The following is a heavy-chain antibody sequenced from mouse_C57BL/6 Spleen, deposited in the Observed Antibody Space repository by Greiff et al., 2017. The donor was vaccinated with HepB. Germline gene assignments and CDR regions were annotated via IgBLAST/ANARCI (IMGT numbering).Heavy chain of an antibody. CDR2: IDPSDSET. J-gene: IGHJ2*01. CDR1: GYTFTSYW. V-gene: IGHV1-52*01. CDR3: ARAGNYGSSEDY. D-gene: IGHD1-1*01. Sequence: QVQLQQPGAELVRPGSSVKLSCKASGYTFTSYWMHWVKQRPIQGLEWIGNIDPSDSETHYNQKFKDKATLTVDKSSSTAYMQLSSLTSEDSAVYYCARAGNYGSSEDYWGQGTTLTVSS.